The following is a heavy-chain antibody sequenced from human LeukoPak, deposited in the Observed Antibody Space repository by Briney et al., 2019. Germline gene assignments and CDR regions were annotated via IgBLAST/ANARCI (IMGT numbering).Heavy chain of an antibody. D-gene: IGHD2-2*01. CDR2: INHSGST. Sequence: SETLSLTCAVYGGSFSDYYWSWIRQPPGKGLEWIGEINHSGSTNYNPSLKSRVTISVDTSKNQFSLKLSSVTAAHTAVYYCARGGAGVVVPAAPLSPSIMDVWGQGTTVTVSS. CDR1: GGSFSDYY. V-gene: IGHV4-34*01. CDR3: ARGGAGVVVPAAPLSPSIMDV. J-gene: IGHJ6*02.